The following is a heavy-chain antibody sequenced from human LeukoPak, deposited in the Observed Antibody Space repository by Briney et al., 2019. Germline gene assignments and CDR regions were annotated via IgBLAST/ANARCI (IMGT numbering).Heavy chain of an antibody. Sequence: SVKVSCKASGGTFSSYAISWVRQAPGQGLEWMGRIIPILGIANYAQKFQGRVTITADKSTSTAYMELSSLRSEDTAVYYCGKFYSSSWYDAFDIWGQGTLVTVSS. CDR2: IIPILGIA. CDR3: GKFYSSSWYDAFDI. V-gene: IGHV1-69*04. CDR1: GGTFSSYA. D-gene: IGHD6-13*01. J-gene: IGHJ3*02.